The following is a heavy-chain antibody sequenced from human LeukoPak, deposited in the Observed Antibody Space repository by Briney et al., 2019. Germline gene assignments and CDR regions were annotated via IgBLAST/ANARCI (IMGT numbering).Heavy chain of an antibody. CDR1: GFTFSSYW. V-gene: IGHV3-7*01. J-gene: IGHJ6*02. D-gene: IGHD2-15*01. Sequence: GGSLRLSCAASGFTFSSYWMSWVRQAPGKGLEWVANIKQDGSEKYYVDSMKGRFTISRDNAKNSLYLQMNSLRAEDTAVYYCAREAILVVVAASMGFGYYYGMDVWGQGTTVTVSS. CDR2: IKQDGSEK. CDR3: AREAILVVVAASMGFGYYYGMDV.